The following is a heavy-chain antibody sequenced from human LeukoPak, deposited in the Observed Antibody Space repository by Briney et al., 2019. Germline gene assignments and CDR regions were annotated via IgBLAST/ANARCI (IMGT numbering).Heavy chain of an antibody. J-gene: IGHJ4*02. CDR2: ISAYNGDT. CDR1: GYTFTNYH. V-gene: IGHV1-18*01. D-gene: IGHD2-15*01. CDR3: ARASAQWSDY. Sequence: ASVTVSCKPSGYTFTNYHINWVRQAPGQGLEWMGWISAYNGDTNYAQKFQRRLTLTTDTTTSTAYMERRSLRSDDTAIYYCARASAQWSDYWGQGTLVTVSS.